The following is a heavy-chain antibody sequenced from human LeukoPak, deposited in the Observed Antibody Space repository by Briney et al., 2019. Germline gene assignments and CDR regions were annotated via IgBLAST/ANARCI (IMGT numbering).Heavy chain of an antibody. CDR2: ISYDGSNK. J-gene: IGHJ4*02. V-gene: IGHV3-30*18. Sequence: GGSLRLSCAASGFTFSSYGMHWVRQAPGKGLEWVAVISYDGSNKYYADSVKGRFTISRDNSKNTLYLQMNSLRAEDTAVYYCAKDNDDSSGYYPAYWGQGTLSPSPQ. D-gene: IGHD3-22*01. CDR3: AKDNDDSSGYYPAY. CDR1: GFTFSSYG.